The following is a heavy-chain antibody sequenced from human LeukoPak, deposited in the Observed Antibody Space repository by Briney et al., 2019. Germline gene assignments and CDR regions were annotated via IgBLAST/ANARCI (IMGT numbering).Heavy chain of an antibody. Sequence: GGSLRLSCAASGFTFSSYSMNWVRQAPGKGLEWVSSISSSSSYIYYADSVKGRFTISRDNAKNSLYLQMNSLRAEDTAVYYCAKDPTRWGMITFGGVIVDDAFDIWGQGTMVTVSS. J-gene: IGHJ3*02. D-gene: IGHD3-16*02. CDR1: GFTFSSYS. V-gene: IGHV3-21*04. CDR2: ISSSSSYI. CDR3: AKDPTRWGMITFGGVIVDDAFDI.